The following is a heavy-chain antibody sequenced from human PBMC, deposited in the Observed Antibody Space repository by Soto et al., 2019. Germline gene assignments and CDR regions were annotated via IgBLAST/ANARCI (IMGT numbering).Heavy chain of an antibody. CDR1: GFSLSTEGVG. D-gene: IGHD3-10*01. CDR2: IYWDDDK. V-gene: IGHV2-5*02. J-gene: IGHJ6*02. CDR3: ARSVRGVTMDV. Sequence: QITLKESGPASLKPTQTLTLTCSFSGFSLSTEGVGVNWIRQPPGKALEWLALIYWDDDKRYSPSLKSRLTITKDTSKYQVVLTLTNIKPVDTGTYFCARSVRGVTMDVWGQGTAVTVSS.